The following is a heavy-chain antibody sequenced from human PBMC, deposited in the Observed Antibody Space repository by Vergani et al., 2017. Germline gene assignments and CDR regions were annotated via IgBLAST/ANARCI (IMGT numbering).Heavy chain of an antibody. J-gene: IGHJ4*02. V-gene: IGHV4-39*07. CDR3: AREETDYGDYVYFDY. CDR2: IYYSGST. Sequence: QLQLQESGPGLVKPSETLSLTCTVSGGSISSSSYYWGWIRQPPGKGLEWIGSIYYSGSTYYNPSLKSRVTLSVDTSKNQFSLKLSSVTAADTAVYYCAREETDYGDYVYFDYWGQGTLVTVSS. D-gene: IGHD4-17*01. CDR1: GGSISSSSYY.